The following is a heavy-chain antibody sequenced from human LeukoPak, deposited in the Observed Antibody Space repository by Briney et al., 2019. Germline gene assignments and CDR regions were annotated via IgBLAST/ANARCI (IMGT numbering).Heavy chain of an antibody. V-gene: IGHV3-23*01. CDR2: ISGSGGST. CDR3: AKGDGIFGVVISYYGIDV. J-gene: IGHJ6*02. D-gene: IGHD3-3*01. CDR1: GFTFSSYA. Sequence: PGGSLRLSCAASGFTFSSYAMSWVRQAPGKGLEWVSAISGSGGSTYYADSVKGRFTISRDNSKNTLYLQMNSLRAEDTAVYYCAKGDGIFGVVISYYGIDVWGQGTTVTVSS.